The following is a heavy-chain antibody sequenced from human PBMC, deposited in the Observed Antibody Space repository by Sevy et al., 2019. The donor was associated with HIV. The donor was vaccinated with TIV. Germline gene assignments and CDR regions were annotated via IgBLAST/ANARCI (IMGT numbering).Heavy chain of an antibody. CDR1: GFSFISYA. J-gene: IGHJ3*02. CDR3: SKDIGEVGGDAFDI. V-gene: IGHV3-23*01. CDR2: ISGSDGAT. Sequence: GGSLRLSCAASGFSFISYAMNWVRQAPGKGLEWVSDISGSDGATYYADSVKGRFSISRDNSKNALYLQMDSLRAEDTDVNYCSKDIGEVGGDAFDIWGQGTMVTVSS. D-gene: IGHD2-15*01.